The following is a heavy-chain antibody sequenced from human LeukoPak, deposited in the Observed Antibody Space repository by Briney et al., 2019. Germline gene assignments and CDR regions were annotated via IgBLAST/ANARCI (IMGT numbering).Heavy chain of an antibody. Sequence: PSETLSLTCTVSGGSISSYYWSWIRQPPGKGLEWIGYIYYSGSTNYNPSLKSRVTISVDTSKNQFSLKLSSVTAADTAVYYCARDHDYGDSTFDYWGQGTLVTVSS. V-gene: IGHV4-59*12. J-gene: IGHJ4*02. CDR2: IYYSGST. CDR1: GGSISSYY. CDR3: ARDHDYGDSTFDY. D-gene: IGHD4-17*01.